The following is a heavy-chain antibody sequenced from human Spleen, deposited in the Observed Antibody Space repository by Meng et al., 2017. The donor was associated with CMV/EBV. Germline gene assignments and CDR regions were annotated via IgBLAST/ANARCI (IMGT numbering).Heavy chain of an antibody. CDR1: GGSISSSSYY. D-gene: IGHD4-23*01. V-gene: IGHV4-39*07. CDR3: ARGDATVAFDY. J-gene: IGHJ4*02. CDR2: IYYSGST. Sequence: QLQLQESGPGLVKPSETLSFTCTVSGGSISSSSYYWGWIRQPPGKGLEWIGSIYYSGSTYYNPSLKSRVTISVDTSKNQFSLKLSSVTAADTAVYYCARGDATVAFDYWGQGTLVTVSS.